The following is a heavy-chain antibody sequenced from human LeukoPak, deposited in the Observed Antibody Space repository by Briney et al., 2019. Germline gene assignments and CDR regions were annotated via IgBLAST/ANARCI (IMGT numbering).Heavy chain of an antibody. V-gene: IGHV3-66*01. D-gene: IGHD2-21*02. J-gene: IGHJ4*02. CDR1: GFTVSSNY. CDR2: IYSGGST. Sequence: GGSLRLSCAVSGFTVSSNYMSWVRQAPGKGLEWVSVIYSGGSTYYADSVKARFTISRDNSKNTLYLRMNSLRAEDTAVYYCARDYCDGDCHFDYWGQGTLVTVSS. CDR3: ARDYCDGDCHFDY.